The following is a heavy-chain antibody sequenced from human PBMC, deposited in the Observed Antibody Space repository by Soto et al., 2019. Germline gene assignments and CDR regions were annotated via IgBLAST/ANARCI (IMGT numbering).Heavy chain of an antibody. V-gene: IGHV4-30-2*01. CDR2: IYHSGST. CDR1: GGSISSGGYS. D-gene: IGHD2-15*01. CDR3: ARGLRLDCSGGSCYSETVAWFDP. Sequence: PSETLSLTCAVSGGSISSGGYSWSWIRQPPGKGLEWIGYIYHSGSTYYNPSLKSRVTISVDRSKNQFSLKLSSVTAADTAVYYCARGLRLDCSGGSCYSETVAWFDPWGQGTLVTVSS. J-gene: IGHJ5*02.